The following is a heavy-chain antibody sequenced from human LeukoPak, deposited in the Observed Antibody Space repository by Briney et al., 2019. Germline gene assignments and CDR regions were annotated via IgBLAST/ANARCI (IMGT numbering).Heavy chain of an antibody. J-gene: IGHJ4*02. D-gene: IGHD2-2*01. Sequence: SVKVSCKASGGTFSSYAISWVRQAPGQGLEWMGGIIPIFGTANYAQKFQGRVTITADESTSTAYMELSSLRSEDTAVYYCARMYCSSTSCSRSRGVPPFFDYWGQGTLVTVSS. CDR2: IIPIFGTA. V-gene: IGHV1-69*13. CDR3: ARMYCSSTSCSRSRGVPPFFDY. CDR1: GGTFSSYA.